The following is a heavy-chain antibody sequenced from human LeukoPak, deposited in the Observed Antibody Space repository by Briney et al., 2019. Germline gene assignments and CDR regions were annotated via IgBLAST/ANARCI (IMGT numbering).Heavy chain of an antibody. Sequence: ASVKVSCKAPGYTFTSYGISWVRQAPGQGLEWMGWISAYNGNTNYAQKLQGRVTMTTDTSTSTAYMELRSLRSDDTAVYYCARGDSSGWPPAPSDAFDIWGQGTMVTVSS. CDR2: ISAYNGNT. V-gene: IGHV1-18*01. CDR3: ARGDSSGWPPAPSDAFDI. D-gene: IGHD6-19*01. CDR1: GYTFTSYG. J-gene: IGHJ3*02.